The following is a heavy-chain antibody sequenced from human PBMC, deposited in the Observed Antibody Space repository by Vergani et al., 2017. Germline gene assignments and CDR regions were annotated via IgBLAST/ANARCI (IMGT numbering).Heavy chain of an antibody. D-gene: IGHD3-10*01. V-gene: IGHV3-23*01. CDR3: AKQYFVSGNYLFDY. Sequence: EVQLLESGGGLVQPGGSLRLTCAASEFTFSNYAMNWVRQAPGKGLEWVSGISGSGVSAYYTDSVKGRFTISRDNPKNMLFLQMNNLRTEDTAIYYCAKQYFVSGNYLFDYWGQGTLVTVSS. CDR2: ISGSGVSA. CDR1: EFTFSNYA. J-gene: IGHJ4*02.